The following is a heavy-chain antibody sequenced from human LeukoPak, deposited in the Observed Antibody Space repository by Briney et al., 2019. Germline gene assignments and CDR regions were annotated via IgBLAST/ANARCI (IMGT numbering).Heavy chain of an antibody. V-gene: IGHV4-39*07. Sequence: SETLSLTCTVSGGSISSSSYYWGWIRQPPGKGLEWIGSIDYTGSTYYNPSLKSRVTISVDTSKNQFSLKLSSVTAADTAVYYCARGVRWLQLSYFDYWGQGTLVTVSS. D-gene: IGHD5-24*01. CDR1: GGSISSSSYY. CDR3: ARGVRWLQLSYFDY. CDR2: IDYTGST. J-gene: IGHJ4*02.